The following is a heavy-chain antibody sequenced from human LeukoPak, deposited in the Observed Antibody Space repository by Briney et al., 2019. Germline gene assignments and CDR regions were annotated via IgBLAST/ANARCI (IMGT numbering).Heavy chain of an antibody. CDR3: ARGLATTGEDY. J-gene: IGHJ4*02. D-gene: IGHD1-1*01. Sequence: GGSLRLSCAASGFTFNYHCMNWVRQAPGKGLEWVSVILRDGITHHADSMKDRFTISRHFSTNTLNLHMTNLRPDDTAVYYCARGLATTGEDYWGQGTLVIVSS. CDR2: ILRDGIT. CDR1: GFTFNYHC. V-gene: IGHV3-53*04.